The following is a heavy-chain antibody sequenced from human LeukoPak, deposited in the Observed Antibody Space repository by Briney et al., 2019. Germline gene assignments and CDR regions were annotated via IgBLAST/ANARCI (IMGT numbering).Heavy chain of an antibody. V-gene: IGHV3-33*01. CDR3: ARGQPGVAAAGNLDY. D-gene: IGHD6-13*01. CDR2: IWSDGNNK. CDR1: GFTFNSYA. Sequence: GGSLRLSCAASGFTFNSYAMHWVRQAPGKGLEWVAIIWSDGNNKYYADSVEGRFAISRDTSKNTLFLQMNSLRAEDTAVYYCARGQPGVAAAGNLDYWGQGTLVTVSS. J-gene: IGHJ4*02.